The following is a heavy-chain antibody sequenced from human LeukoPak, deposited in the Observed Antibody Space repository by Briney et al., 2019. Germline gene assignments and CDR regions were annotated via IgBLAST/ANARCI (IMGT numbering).Heavy chain of an antibody. J-gene: IGHJ4*02. CDR3: TSRYPPIDY. CDR1: GGSFSGYY. D-gene: IGHD3-9*01. V-gene: IGHV4-34*01. CDR2: INHSGST. Sequence: SETLSLTCAVYGGSFSGYYWSWIRQPPGKGLEWIGEINHSGSTSYNPSLKSRVTISVDTSKNQFSLKLSSVTAADTAVYYCTSRYPPIDYWGQGTLVTVSS.